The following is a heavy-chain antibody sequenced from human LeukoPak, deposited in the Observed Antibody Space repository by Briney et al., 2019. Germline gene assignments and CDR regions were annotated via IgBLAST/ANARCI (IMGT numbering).Heavy chain of an antibody. D-gene: IGHD4-17*01. CDR2: MYTDGDT. J-gene: IGHJ3*02. V-gene: IGHV4-4*07. CDR1: GASISGYW. CDR3: ARDLVTVTKGFDI. Sequence: SETLSLTCDVSGASISGYWWSWIRQPAGKGLEWIGRMYTDGDTNYNPSLKSRVTISIDTSKNEFSLKLTSVTAADTAVYYCARDLVTVTKGFDIWGQGTMVTVSS.